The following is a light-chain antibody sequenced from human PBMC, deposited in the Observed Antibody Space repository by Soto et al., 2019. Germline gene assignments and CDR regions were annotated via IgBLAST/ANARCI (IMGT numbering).Light chain of an antibody. CDR1: SSNIGAGYD. CDR2: RNN. Sequence: QSVLTQPPSVSGAPGQRVTISCTGSSSNIGAGYDVYWYRQFPGTAPKLLIQRNNQRPSGVPARFSGSKSGTSASLAISGLRSEDEADYYCGGWDDSLSGPVFGGGTKVTVL. V-gene: IGLV1-47*01. J-gene: IGLJ2*01. CDR3: GGWDDSLSGPV.